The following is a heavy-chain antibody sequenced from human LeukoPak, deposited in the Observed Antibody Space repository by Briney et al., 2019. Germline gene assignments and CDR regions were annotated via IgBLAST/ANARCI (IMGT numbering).Heavy chain of an antibody. CDR1: GYTFTSYA. J-gene: IGHJ6*03. CDR2: INTNTGNP. D-gene: IGHD3-10*01. V-gene: IGHV7-4-1*02. Sequence: ASVKVSCKASGYTFTSYAMNWVRQAPGQGLEWMGWINTNTGNPTYAQGFTGRFVFSLDTSVSTACLQISSLKAEDTAVYYCAREGYYGSGKAYYYYYMDVWGKGTTVTVSS. CDR3: AREGYYGSGKAYYYYYMDV.